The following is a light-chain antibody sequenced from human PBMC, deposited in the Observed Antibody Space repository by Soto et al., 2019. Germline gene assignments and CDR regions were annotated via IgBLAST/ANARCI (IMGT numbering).Light chain of an antibody. Sequence: QSALTQPPSASGSPGQSVTIXXXXXXXDVGGYNYVSWYQQHPGKAPKLMIYEVSKRPSGVPDRFSGSKSGNTASLTVSGLQAEDEADYYCSSYAGSNNLGVFGGGTKLTVL. CDR3: SSYAGSNNLGV. CDR2: EVS. J-gene: IGLJ2*01. V-gene: IGLV2-8*01. CDR1: XXDVGGYNY.